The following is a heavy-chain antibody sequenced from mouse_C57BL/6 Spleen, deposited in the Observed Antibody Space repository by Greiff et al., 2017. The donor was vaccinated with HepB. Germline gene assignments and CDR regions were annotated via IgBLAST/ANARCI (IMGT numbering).Heavy chain of an antibody. CDR2: FYPGSGSI. CDR1: GYTFTEYT. CDR3: ARHGVGDYGESSYYFDY. Sequence: QLKESGAELVKPGASVKLSCKASGYTFTEYTIHWVKQRSGQGLEWIGWFYPGSGSIKYNEKFKDKATLTADKSSSTVYMELSRLTSEDSAVYFCARHGVGDYGESSYYFDYWGQGTTLTVSS. V-gene: IGHV1-62-2*01. D-gene: IGHD2-13*01. J-gene: IGHJ2*01.